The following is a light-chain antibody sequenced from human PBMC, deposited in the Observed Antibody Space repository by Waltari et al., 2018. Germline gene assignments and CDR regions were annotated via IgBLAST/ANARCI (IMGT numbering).Light chain of an antibody. CDR3: QQYYDWPQT. CDR2: SAS. J-gene: IGKJ1*01. V-gene: IGKV3-15*01. CDR1: QTVGSN. Sequence: EIVMTQSPATLAVFSGERATLSCMASQTVGSNLAWYQQKPGQAPRLLIYSASTRDTGIPPRFSGRGSGTEFTLTISSLQSEDFAVYYCQQYYDWPQTFGQGTKVEIK.